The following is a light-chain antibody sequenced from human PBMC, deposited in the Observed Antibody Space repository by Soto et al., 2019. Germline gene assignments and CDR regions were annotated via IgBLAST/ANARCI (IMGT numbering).Light chain of an antibody. CDR2: GAS. CDR1: QSVTSNY. CDR3: HQYANSLT. V-gene: IGKV3-20*01. Sequence: EIVLTQSPATLSSFPGDRVTLSCRASQSVTSNYVAWYQQKPGQAPRLLIFGASSRATGIPDRFSGRGSGTDFTLTISRLEPEDFAVYFCHQYANSLTFGGGTKVDIK. J-gene: IGKJ4*01.